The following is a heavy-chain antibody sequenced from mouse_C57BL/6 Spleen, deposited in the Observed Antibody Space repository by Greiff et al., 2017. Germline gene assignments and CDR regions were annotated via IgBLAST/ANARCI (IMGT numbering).Heavy chain of an antibody. CDR3: ARGRDYGWFAY. Sequence: VQLKESGPELVKPGASVKISCKASGYSFTGYYMHWVKQSHGNILDWIGYIYPYNGVSSYNQKFKGKATLTVDKSSSTAYMELRSLTSEDSAVYNCARGRDYGWFAYWGQGTLVTVSA. J-gene: IGHJ3*01. D-gene: IGHD2-4*01. CDR2: IYPYNGVS. V-gene: IGHV1-31*01. CDR1: GYSFTGYY.